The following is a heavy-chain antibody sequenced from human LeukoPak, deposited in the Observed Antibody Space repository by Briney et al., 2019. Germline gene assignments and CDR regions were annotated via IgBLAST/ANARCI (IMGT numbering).Heavy chain of an antibody. V-gene: IGHV4/OR15-8*01. Sequence: PSETLSLFCVESLDSLCRSIGCSVRQTPRKRLGWVGRIYDNGRGKYNPSLKSRVTISLAKTNTQLSLNLTCVTSAHTAVYFCTRGSPSSTIYYYMDVWGKGTTVTVSS. D-gene: IGHD5-24*01. CDR2: IYDNGRG. CDR1: LDSLCRSIG. CDR3: TRGSPSSTIYYYMDV. J-gene: IGHJ6*03.